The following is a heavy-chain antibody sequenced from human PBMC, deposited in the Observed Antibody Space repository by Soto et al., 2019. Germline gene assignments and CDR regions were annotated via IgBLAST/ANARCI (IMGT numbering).Heavy chain of an antibody. CDR1: GYTFTGYY. CDR2: INPNSGGT. D-gene: IGHD1-26*01. V-gene: IGHV1-2*02. CDR3: ARVFRYGGATYYYYYGMDV. J-gene: IGHJ6*02. Sequence: ASVKVSCKASGYTFTGYYMHWVRQAPGQGLEWMGWINPNSGGTNYAQKFQGRVTMTRDTSISTAYMELSRLRSDDTAVYYCARVFRYGGATYYYYYGMDVWGQGTTVTVSS.